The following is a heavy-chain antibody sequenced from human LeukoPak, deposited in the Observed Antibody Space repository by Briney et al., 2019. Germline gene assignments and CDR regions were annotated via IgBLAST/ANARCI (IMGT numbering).Heavy chain of an antibody. Sequence: GRSLRLSCAASGFTFSSYAMHWVRQAPGKGLEWVAVISYDGSNKYYADSVKGRFTISRDNSKNTLYLQMNSLRAEDTAVYYCARDYLDVGFGESYYYYYMDVWGKGTTVTVSS. CDR2: ISYDGSNK. CDR1: GFTFSSYA. V-gene: IGHV3-30*04. CDR3: ARDYLDVGFGESYYYYYMDV. J-gene: IGHJ6*03. D-gene: IGHD3-10*01.